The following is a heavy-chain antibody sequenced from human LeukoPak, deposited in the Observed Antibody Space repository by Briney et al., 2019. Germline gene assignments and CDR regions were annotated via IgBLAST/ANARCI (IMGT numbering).Heavy chain of an antibody. Sequence: SETLSLTCTVSGGSITTYYWSWIRQPPGKGLEWIGYIFYSGNTRYNPSLKSRVTISVDTSKNQFSLRLSSVTAADTAVHYCARRGDILTDYAFDYWGQGTLVTVSS. CDR3: ARRGDILTDYAFDY. D-gene: IGHD3-9*01. CDR2: IFYSGNT. J-gene: IGHJ4*02. CDR1: GGSITTYY. V-gene: IGHV4-59*08.